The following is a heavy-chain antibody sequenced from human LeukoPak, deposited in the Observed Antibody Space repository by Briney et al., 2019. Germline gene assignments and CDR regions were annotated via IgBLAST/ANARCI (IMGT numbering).Heavy chain of an antibody. CDR1: GYTFTSYA. V-gene: IGHV1-69*13. D-gene: IGHD3-16*02. J-gene: IGHJ3*02. Sequence: GASVKVSCKASGYTFTSYAISWVRQAPGQGLEWMGGIIPIFGTANYAQKFQGRVTITADESTSTAYMELSSLRSEDTAVYYCARVPYYDYVWGSYRFLAFDIWGQGTMVTVSS. CDR2: IIPIFGTA. CDR3: ARVPYYDYVWGSYRFLAFDI.